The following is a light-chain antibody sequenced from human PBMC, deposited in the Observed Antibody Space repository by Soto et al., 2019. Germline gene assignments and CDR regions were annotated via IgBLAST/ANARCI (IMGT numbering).Light chain of an antibody. Sequence: VLTQPPSVSAAPGQKVTISCSGSSSNIGNNYVSWYQQLPGTAPKLLIYDNNKRPSGIPDRFSGSKSGTSATLGITGLQTGDEADYYCGTWDSSLSSVVFGGGTKVTVL. CDR2: DNN. CDR1: SSNIGNNY. J-gene: IGLJ2*01. V-gene: IGLV1-51*01. CDR3: GTWDSSLSSVV.